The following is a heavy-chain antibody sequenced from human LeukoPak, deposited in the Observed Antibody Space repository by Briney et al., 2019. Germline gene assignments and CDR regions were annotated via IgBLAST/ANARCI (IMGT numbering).Heavy chain of an antibody. Sequence: GESLKISCKGSGYSFTSYWIGWVRQMPGKGLEWMGIIYPGDSDTRYSPSFQGQVTISADKSISTAYLQWSSLKASDTAMYYCARVGLPRVLVRELGYWGQGTLVTVSS. CDR1: GYSFTSYW. CDR2: IYPGDSDT. V-gene: IGHV5-51*01. D-gene: IGHD3-10*01. J-gene: IGHJ4*02. CDR3: ARVGLPRVLVRELGY.